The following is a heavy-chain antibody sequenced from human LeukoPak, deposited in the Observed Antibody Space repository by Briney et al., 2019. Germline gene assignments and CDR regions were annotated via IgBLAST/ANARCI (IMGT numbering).Heavy chain of an antibody. D-gene: IGHD6-13*01. CDR3: ARDNDERGFSSSWYGFGFFDI. V-gene: IGHV1-18*01. CDR2: ISAYNGNT. J-gene: IGHJ3*02. Sequence: ASVKVSCKASGGTFSSYAISWVRQAPGQGLEWMGWISAYNGNTNYAQKLQGRVTMTTDTSTSTAYMELRSLRSDDTAVYYCARDNDERGFSSSWYGFGFFDIWGQGTMVTVSS. CDR1: GGTFSSYA.